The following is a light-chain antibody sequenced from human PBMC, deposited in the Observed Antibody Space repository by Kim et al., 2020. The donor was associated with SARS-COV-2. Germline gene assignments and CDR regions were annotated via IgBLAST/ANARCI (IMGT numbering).Light chain of an antibody. CDR1: QSISSW. CDR3: QQYNSFPWT. J-gene: IGKJ1*01. Sequence: DIQMTQSPSTLSASVGDRITVTCRASQSISSWLAWYQQKPGKAPKLLIYKASSLESGVPSRLSGSGSGTEFTLTISSLQPDDFATYCCQQYNSFPWTFGQGTKVDIK. V-gene: IGKV1-5*03. CDR2: KAS.